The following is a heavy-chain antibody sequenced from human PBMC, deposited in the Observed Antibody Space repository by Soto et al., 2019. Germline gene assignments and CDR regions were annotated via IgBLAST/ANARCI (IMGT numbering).Heavy chain of an antibody. CDR1: GYTFTSYA. J-gene: IGHJ6*02. CDR3: ARDSGMEWPRYGMDV. Sequence: ASVKVSCKASGYTFTSYAMHWVRQAPGQRLEWMGWINAGNGNTKYSQKFQGRVTITRDTSASTAYMELSSLRSEDTAVYYCARDSGMEWPRYGMDVWGQGATVTVSS. D-gene: IGHD3-3*01. CDR2: INAGNGNT. V-gene: IGHV1-3*01.